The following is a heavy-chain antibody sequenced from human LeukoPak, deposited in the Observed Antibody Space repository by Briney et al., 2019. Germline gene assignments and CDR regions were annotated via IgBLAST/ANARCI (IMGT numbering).Heavy chain of an antibody. CDR3: ARGDSSGPDYYYYMDV. Sequence: TGGSLRLSCAASGFTFSTYWMNWFRQTPGKGLEWVAKIKADGGEKDHVASVKGRFTISRDNAKNSLYLQMNSLRTEDTAVYYCARGDSSGPDYYYYMDVWGKGTTVTISS. D-gene: IGHD6-19*01. V-gene: IGHV3-7*01. CDR1: GFTFSTYW. J-gene: IGHJ6*03. CDR2: IKADGGEK.